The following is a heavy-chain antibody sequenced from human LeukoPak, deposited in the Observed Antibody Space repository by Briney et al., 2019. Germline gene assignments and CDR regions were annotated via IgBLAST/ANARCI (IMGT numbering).Heavy chain of an antibody. V-gene: IGHV1-69*05. D-gene: IGHD1-26*01. Sequence: GASVKVSCKASGYTFTSYGISWVRQAPGQGLEWMGGIIPIFGTANYAQKFQGRVTITTDESTSTAYMELSSLRSEDTAVYYCARAPPARTWELQRNYFDYWGQGTLVTVSS. CDR1: GYTFTSYG. J-gene: IGHJ4*02. CDR2: IIPIFGTA. CDR3: ARAPPARTWELQRNYFDY.